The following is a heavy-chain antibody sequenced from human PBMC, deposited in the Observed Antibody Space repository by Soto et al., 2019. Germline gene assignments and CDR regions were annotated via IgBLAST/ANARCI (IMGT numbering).Heavy chain of an antibody. J-gene: IGHJ6*03. V-gene: IGHV3-23*01. CDR1: GFTFKSYA. CDR2: VSGTSGNT. D-gene: IGHD2-15*01. Sequence: EEQLLESGGGSVQSGGSLRLSCEASGFTFKSYAMIWVRQAPGKGLEWVSAVSGTSGNTYYADSVRGRFTISRDNSKDTVYLRMKNLRAEDTAIYYCAKSVVVVRGGYYMDVWGKGTTVTVSS. CDR3: AKSVVVVRGGYYMDV.